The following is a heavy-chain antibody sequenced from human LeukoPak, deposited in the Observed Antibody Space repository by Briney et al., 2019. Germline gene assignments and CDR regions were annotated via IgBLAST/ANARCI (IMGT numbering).Heavy chain of an antibody. CDR1: GFTFSSYSMN. D-gene: IGHD3-22*01. CDR3: ASPREGYYDTTFDY. J-gene: IGHJ4*02. CDR2: IYYSGST. Sequence: GSLRLSCAASGFTFSSYSMNWVRQAPGKGLEWIGSIYYSGSTYYNPSLKSRVTISVDTSKNQFSLKLSSVTAADTAVYYCASPREGYYDTTFDYWGQGTLVTVSS. V-gene: IGHV4-59*05.